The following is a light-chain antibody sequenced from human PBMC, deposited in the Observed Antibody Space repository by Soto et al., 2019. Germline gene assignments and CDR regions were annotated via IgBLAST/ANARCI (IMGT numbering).Light chain of an antibody. V-gene: IGLV2-14*01. CDR1: SSDVGNYNY. J-gene: IGLJ1*01. CDR2: EVS. Sequence: QSALTQPASVSGSPGQSITISCTGTSSDVGNYNYVSWYQQHPGKAPKLMLYEVSARPSGVSNRFSGSKSGNTASLTISGLQAEDEADYYCSSYTSSVLYVFGTGTKLTVL. CDR3: SSYTSSVLYV.